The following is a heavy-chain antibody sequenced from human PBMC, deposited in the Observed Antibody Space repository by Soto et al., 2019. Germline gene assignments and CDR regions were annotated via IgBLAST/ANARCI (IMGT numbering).Heavy chain of an antibody. CDR2: INSDGSST. CDR1: GFTFSSYW. J-gene: IGHJ5*02. D-gene: IGHD6-6*01. V-gene: IGHV3-74*01. CDR3: AREDSSPLVENWFDP. Sequence: PGGSLRLSCAASGFTFSSYWMHWVRQAPGKGLVWVSRINSDGSSTSYADSVKGRFTISRDNAKNTLYLQMNSLRAEDTAVYYCAREDSSPLVENWFDPWGQGTLVTVSS.